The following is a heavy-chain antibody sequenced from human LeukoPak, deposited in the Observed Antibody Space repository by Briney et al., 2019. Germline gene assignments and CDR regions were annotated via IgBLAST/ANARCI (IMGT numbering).Heavy chain of an antibody. Sequence: SETLSLTCTVSGGSLSRYFWSWIRQPPRKGLEWVGDIYYSGSTNYNPSLKSRVTISVDTSKNQFSLKVSSVTAADTAVYYCARDLYYYGSGSNYYYMDVWGKGTTVTVSS. CDR1: GGSLSRYF. CDR3: ARDLYYYGSGSNYYYMDV. V-gene: IGHV4-59*01. D-gene: IGHD3-10*01. CDR2: IYYSGST. J-gene: IGHJ6*03.